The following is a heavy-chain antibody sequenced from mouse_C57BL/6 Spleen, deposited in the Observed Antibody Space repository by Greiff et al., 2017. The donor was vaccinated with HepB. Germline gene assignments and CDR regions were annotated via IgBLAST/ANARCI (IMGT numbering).Heavy chain of an antibody. CDR3: ARWYEEGFAY. CDR2: IYPGSGNT. Sequence: VQLQQSGAELVRPGASVKLSCKASGYTFTDYYINWVKQRPGQGLEWIARIYPGSGNTYYNEKFKGKATLTAEKSSSTAYMQLSSLTSEDSAVYFCARWYEEGFAYWGQGTLVTVSA. CDR1: GYTFTDYY. D-gene: IGHD1-1*02. J-gene: IGHJ3*01. V-gene: IGHV1-76*01.